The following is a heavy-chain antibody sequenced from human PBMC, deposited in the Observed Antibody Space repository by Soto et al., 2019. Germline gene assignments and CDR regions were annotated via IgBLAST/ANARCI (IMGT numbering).Heavy chain of an antibody. CDR1: GFTFSSYS. D-gene: IGHD3-10*01. CDR2: ISSSSSYI. J-gene: IGHJ4*02. Sequence: GGSLRLSCAASGFTFSSYSMNWVRQAPGKGLEWVSSISSSSSYIYYADSVKGRFTISRDNAKNSLYLQMNSLRAEDTAVYYCARDRWIGVGVRGVIGGPRVAGAWGQGTLVTVSS. V-gene: IGHV3-21*01. CDR3: ARDRWIGVGVRGVIGGPRVAGA.